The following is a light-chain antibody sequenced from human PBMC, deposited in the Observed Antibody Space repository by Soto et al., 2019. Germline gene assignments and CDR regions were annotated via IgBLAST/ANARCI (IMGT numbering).Light chain of an antibody. CDR2: DVS. CDR1: GSDVGGYNY. CDR3: SSYAGSYTWV. Sequence: QSALTQPRSVSGSPGQSVTISCTGTGSDVGGYNYVSWYQQHPGKAPKLMIYDVSNRPSGVPDRFSGSKSGNTASLTISGLQAEDEADYYCSSYAGSYTWVFGGGTKLTVL. V-gene: IGLV2-11*01. J-gene: IGLJ3*02.